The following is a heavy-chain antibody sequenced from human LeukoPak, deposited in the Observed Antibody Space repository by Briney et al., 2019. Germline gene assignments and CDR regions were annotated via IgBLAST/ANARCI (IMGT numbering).Heavy chain of an antibody. D-gene: IGHD4-17*01. CDR3: ARTRAEDDYGDSGDFVGPGNYGMDV. Sequence: PSETLSLTCTVSGGSISSYYWSWIRQPPGKGLEWIGYIYYSGSTNYNPSLKSRVTISVDTSKNQFSLKLSSVTAADTAVYYCARTRAEDDYGDSGDFVGPGNYGMDVWGQGTTVTVSS. CDR2: IYYSGST. J-gene: IGHJ6*02. V-gene: IGHV4-59*01. CDR1: GGSISSYY.